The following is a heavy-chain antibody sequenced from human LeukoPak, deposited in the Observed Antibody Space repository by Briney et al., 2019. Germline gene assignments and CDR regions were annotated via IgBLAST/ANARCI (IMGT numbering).Heavy chain of an antibody. Sequence: ASVKVSCKASGGTFSSYAISWVRQAPGQGLEWMGGIISIFGTANYAQKFQGRVTITADESTSTAYMELSSLRSEDTAVYYCARDVGGYSYQFDYWGQGTLVTVSS. CDR3: ARDVGGYSYQFDY. D-gene: IGHD5-18*01. V-gene: IGHV1-69*13. CDR2: IISIFGTA. CDR1: GGTFSSYA. J-gene: IGHJ4*02.